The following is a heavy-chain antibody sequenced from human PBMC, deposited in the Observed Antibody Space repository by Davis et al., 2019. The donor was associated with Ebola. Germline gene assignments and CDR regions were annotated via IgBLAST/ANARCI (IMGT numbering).Heavy chain of an antibody. CDR3: ARGAYSGRDPKGGFDY. J-gene: IGHJ4*02. CDR1: GFTFSNYY. Sequence: GESLKISCAASGFTFSNYYLHWVRQAPGKGLEWVARIKTDGSTTRYADSVKGRFTISRDTYKNTLFLQMNSLRAEDTAVYYCARGAYSGRDPKGGFDYWGQGTLVTVSA. CDR2: IKTDGSTT. V-gene: IGHV3-74*01. D-gene: IGHD5-12*01.